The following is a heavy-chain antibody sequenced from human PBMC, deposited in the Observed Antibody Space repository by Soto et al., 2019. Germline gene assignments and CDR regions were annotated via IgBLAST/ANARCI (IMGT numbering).Heavy chain of an antibody. CDR1: GYTFTSYA. CDR3: ARSDMVRGVTLSPPTDY. J-gene: IGHJ4*02. D-gene: IGHD3-10*01. CDR2: INAGNGNT. Sequence: ASVKVSCKASGYTFTSYAMHWVRQAPGQRLEWMGWINAGNGNTKYSQKFQGRVTITRDTSASTAYMELSSLRSEDTAVYYCARSDMVRGVTLSPPTDYWGQGTLVTVSS. V-gene: IGHV1-3*01.